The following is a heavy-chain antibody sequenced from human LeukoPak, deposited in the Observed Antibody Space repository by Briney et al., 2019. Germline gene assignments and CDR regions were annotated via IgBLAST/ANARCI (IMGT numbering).Heavy chain of an antibody. V-gene: IGHV4-61*02. Sequence: SQTLSLTCTVPGSSISSGSYYWSWIRQPTGKGLEWIGRIYTSGSTNYNPSLKSRVTISVDTSKNQFSLKLSSVTAADTAVYYCAREGPVGAVAKFTRNWFDPWGQGTLVTVSS. CDR2: IYTSGST. CDR3: AREGPVGAVAKFTRNWFDP. J-gene: IGHJ5*02. CDR1: GSSISSGSYY. D-gene: IGHD6-19*01.